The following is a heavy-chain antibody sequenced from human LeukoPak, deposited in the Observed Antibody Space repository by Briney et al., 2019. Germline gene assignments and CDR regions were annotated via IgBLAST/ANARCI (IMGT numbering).Heavy chain of an antibody. CDR3: TINSGSYFSGELDY. CDR2: IRSKANSYAT. V-gene: IGHV3-73*01. J-gene: IGHJ4*02. D-gene: IGHD1-26*01. Sequence: GGSLRLSCAASGFTFSGSAMHWVRQASGKGLEWVGRIRSKANSYATAYAASVKGRFTISRDDSKNTAYLQMNSLKIEDTAVYYCTINSGSYFSGELDYWGQGTLVTVSS. CDR1: GFTFSGSA.